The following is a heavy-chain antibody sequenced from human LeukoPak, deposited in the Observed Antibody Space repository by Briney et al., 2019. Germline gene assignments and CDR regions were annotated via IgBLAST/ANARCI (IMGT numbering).Heavy chain of an antibody. CDR2: INPSGGST. CDR1: GYTFTSYY. V-gene: IGHV1-46*01. D-gene: IGHD3-9*01. Sequence: GASVKVSCKASGYTFTSYYMHWVRQAPGQGLEWMGIINPSGGSTSYAQKFQGRVTMTRDTSASTVYMELSSLRSEDTAVYYCARGKTYDILTGYYEAGYYYGMDVWGQGTTVTVSS. J-gene: IGHJ6*02. CDR3: ARGKTYDILTGYYEAGYYYGMDV.